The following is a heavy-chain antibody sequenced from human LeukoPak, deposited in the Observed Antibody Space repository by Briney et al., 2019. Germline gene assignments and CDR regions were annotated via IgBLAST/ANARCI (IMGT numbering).Heavy chain of an antibody. V-gene: IGHV4-59*01. CDR1: GGSISPYF. CDR3: ARDDYRGVTNFDP. J-gene: IGHJ5*02. D-gene: IGHD3-10*01. Sequence: SETLSLTCTVSGGSISPYFWSWIRQPPGKGLEWIGYISYTGSTNYNPSLKSRVTISVDTSKNQFSLQLTSVTAADTAVYYCARDDYRGVTNFDPWGQGTMVTVSS. CDR2: ISYTGST.